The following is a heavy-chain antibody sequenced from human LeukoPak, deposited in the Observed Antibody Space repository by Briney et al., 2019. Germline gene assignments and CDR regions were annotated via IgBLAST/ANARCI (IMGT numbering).Heavy chain of an antibody. Sequence: GGSLRLSCAASGFTFSSYSMNWVRQAPGKGLEWVSSISSSSSYIYYADSVKGRFTISRDNAKNSLYLQMNSLRAEDTAVYYCARPSLVVWFGEHRGNAFDIWGQGTMVTVSS. D-gene: IGHD3-10*01. CDR1: GFTFSSYS. J-gene: IGHJ3*02. CDR2: ISSSSSYI. CDR3: ARPSLVVWFGEHRGNAFDI. V-gene: IGHV3-21*01.